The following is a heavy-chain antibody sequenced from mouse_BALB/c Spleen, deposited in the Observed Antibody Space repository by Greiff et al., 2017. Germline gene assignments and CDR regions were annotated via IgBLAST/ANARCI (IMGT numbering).Heavy chain of an antibody. CDR2: IRLKSNNYAT. CDR3: TRYDDEGAYAMDY. Sequence: EVQLVESGGGLVQPGGSMKLSCVASGFTFSNYWMNWVRQSPEKGLEWVAEIRLKSNNYATHYAESVKGRFTISRDDSKSSVYLQMNNLRAEDTGIYYCTRYDDEGAYAMDYWGQGTSVTVSS. J-gene: IGHJ4*01. D-gene: IGHD2-12*01. CDR1: GFTFSNYW. V-gene: IGHV6-6*02.